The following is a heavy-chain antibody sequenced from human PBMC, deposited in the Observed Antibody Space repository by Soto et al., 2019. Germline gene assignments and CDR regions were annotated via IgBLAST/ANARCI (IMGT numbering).Heavy chain of an antibody. CDR3: ARDAAVGLNHY. D-gene: IGHD6-13*01. CDR1: GYTFTSYG. J-gene: IGHJ4*02. Sequence: QVQLVQSGAEVKKPGASVKVSCKASGYTFTSYGISWVRQAPGQGLEWMGWISAYNGNTNYAQKLQGRVTMTTDTXTXXXXXXXXRLXXXDTAVYYCARDAAVGLNHYWGQGPLVTVSS. CDR2: ISAYNGNT. V-gene: IGHV1-18*01.